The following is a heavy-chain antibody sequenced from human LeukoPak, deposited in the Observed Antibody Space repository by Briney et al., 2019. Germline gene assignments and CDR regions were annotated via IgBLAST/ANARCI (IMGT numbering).Heavy chain of an antibody. D-gene: IGHD5-12*01. V-gene: IGHV3-23*01. CDR3: AKDLKPDSGYDVDH. CDR2: LWGNNKNI. J-gene: IGHJ4*02. Sequence: GGSLRLSCAASGFAFSTHTMSWVRQAPGKGLEWVSALWGNNKNIYYADSVKGRFTISRDKSGNMVYLQLSDLRVEDTAVYYCAKDLKPDSGYDVDHWGQGTLVTVSS. CDR1: GFAFSTHT.